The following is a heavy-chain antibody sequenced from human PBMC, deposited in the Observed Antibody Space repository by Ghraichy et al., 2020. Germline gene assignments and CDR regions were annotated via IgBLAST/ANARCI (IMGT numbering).Heavy chain of an antibody. J-gene: IGHJ4*02. Sequence: SETLSLTCTVSGGSISSSSYYWGWIRQPPGKGLEWIGSIYYSGSTYYNPSLKSRVTISVDTSKNQFSLKLSSVTAADTAVYYCARTIAARPFDYWGQGTLVTVSS. CDR2: IYYSGST. CDR3: ARTIAARPFDY. D-gene: IGHD6-6*01. CDR1: GGSISSSSYY. V-gene: IGHV4-39*01.